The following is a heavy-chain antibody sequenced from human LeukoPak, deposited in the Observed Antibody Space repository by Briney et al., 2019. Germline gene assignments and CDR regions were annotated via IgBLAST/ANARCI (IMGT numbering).Heavy chain of an antibody. V-gene: IGHV3-49*04. CDR2: IRGKAYGGTT. CDR3: TRSPYQLQRYADY. CDR1: GFTFGDYA. J-gene: IGHJ4*02. D-gene: IGHD2-2*01. Sequence: PGGSLRLSCTGSGFTFGDYAMSWVRQAPGRGLDYVGFIRGKAYGGTTEYAASVKGRITISRDDSKSIAYLQMNSLKIEDTAVYYCTRSPYQLQRYADYWGQGTLVTVSS.